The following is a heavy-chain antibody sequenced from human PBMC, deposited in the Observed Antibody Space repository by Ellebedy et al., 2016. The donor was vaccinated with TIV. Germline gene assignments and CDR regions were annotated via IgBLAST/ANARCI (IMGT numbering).Heavy chain of an antibody. J-gene: IGHJ3*02. CDR3: ARTGEYSDDAFDI. D-gene: IGHD2/OR15-2a*01. V-gene: IGHV1-2*02. CDR2: INPNSADT. CDR1: GYTFTGYN. Sequence: AASVKVSCKASGYTFTGYNIHWVRQAPGHGLEWMGWINPNSADTNSAQKFQGRVTMSRDTSFTSTYMELSRLTSADTAVYYCARTGEYSDDAFDIWGQGTTVTVSS.